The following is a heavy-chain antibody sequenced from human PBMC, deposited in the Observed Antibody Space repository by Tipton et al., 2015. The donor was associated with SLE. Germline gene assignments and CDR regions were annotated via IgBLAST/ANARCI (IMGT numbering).Heavy chain of an antibody. D-gene: IGHD4-11*01. CDR3: ARPRERDYNDAFDI. CDR1: GDSITSYY. J-gene: IGHJ3*02. CDR2: IYYNGHT. V-gene: IGHV4-59*01. Sequence: GLVKPSETLSLTCTVSGDSITSYYWNWIRQPPGKGLEWIGYIYYNGHTNYNPSLKSRVTMSVDTSKNQFSLNLRSVTAADTAMYYCARPRERDYNDAFDIWGQGTMVIVSS.